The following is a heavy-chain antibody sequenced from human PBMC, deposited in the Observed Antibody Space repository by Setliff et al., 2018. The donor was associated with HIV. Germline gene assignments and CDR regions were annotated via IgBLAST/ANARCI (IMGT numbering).Heavy chain of an antibody. CDR1: GYTFTAYY. J-gene: IGHJ6*03. CDR2: INPNSGGT. V-gene: IGHV1-2*02. Sequence: ASVKVSCKAYGYTFTAYYMHWVRQAPGQGLEWMGWINPNSGGTNYAQKFRGRVTMTRDTSINTAHMEMSRLRSDDTAVYYCARGELVRHYHYYYMDVWGKGTTVTVSS. D-gene: IGHD6-6*01. CDR3: ARGELVRHYHYYYMDV.